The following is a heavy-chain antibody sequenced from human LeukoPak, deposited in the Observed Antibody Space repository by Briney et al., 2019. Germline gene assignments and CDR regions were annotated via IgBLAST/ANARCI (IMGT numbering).Heavy chain of an antibody. D-gene: IGHD5-12*01. V-gene: IGHV3-74*01. CDR2: INSDGSST. Sequence: GGSLKLSCAASGFTFSSYWMHWVRQAPGKGLVWVSRINSDGSSTSYADSVKGRFTISRDNAKNTLYLQMNSLRAEDTAVYYCAREVEWLRFDYWGQGTLVTVSS. J-gene: IGHJ4*02. CDR3: AREVEWLRFDY. CDR1: GFTFSSYW.